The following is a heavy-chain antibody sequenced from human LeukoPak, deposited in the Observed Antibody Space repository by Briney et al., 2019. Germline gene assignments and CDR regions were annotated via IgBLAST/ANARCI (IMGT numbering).Heavy chain of an antibody. D-gene: IGHD5-12*01. V-gene: IGHV3-64D*06. CDR1: GFTFSSYA. CDR2: ITSDGSTT. Sequence: GGSLRLSCSASGFTFSSYAMHWVRQAPGKRLDYVSAITSDGSTTYYADSVKGRFTISRDNSKNTLYLQMSSLRAEDTAVYYCVKDGRGYSGYWGQGTLVTVSS. J-gene: IGHJ4*02. CDR3: VKDGRGYSGY.